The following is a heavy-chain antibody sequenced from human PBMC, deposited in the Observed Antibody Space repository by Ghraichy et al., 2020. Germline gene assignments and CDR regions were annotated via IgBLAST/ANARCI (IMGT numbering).Heavy chain of an antibody. J-gene: IGHJ4*02. CDR2: IFYSGNT. Sequence: SETLSLTCTVSGGSISSSYWTWIRQHPGKGLEWIWFIFYSGNTNYNSSLKSRVIISVDTSKNQFSLKLSSVTAADAVVDYCPRLVAGAGTSDHLYYWGQGTLVTVS. V-gene: IGHV4-59*01. D-gene: IGHD6-13*01. CDR3: PRLVAGAGTSDHLYY. CDR1: GGSISSSY.